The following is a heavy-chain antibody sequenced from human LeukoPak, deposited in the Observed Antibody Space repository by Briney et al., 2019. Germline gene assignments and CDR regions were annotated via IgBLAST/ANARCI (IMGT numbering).Heavy chain of an antibody. CDR2: ISSDAYST. CDR1: RFIFSVDA. V-gene: IGHV3-64*01. D-gene: IGHD3-22*01. Sequence: GGSLRLSCAASRFIFSVDAMHSGRQAPGKGLEYVSAISSDAYSTYYANSVKARFTISRDNSKKMLYLQMGSLRPEDMAVYYCAKAGYYHTRGYQGYYLDHWGKGNLVTVSS. J-gene: IGHJ4*02. CDR3: AKAGYYHTRGYQGYYLDH.